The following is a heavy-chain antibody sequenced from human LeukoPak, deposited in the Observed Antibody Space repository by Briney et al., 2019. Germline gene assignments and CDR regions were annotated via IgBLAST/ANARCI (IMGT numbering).Heavy chain of an antibody. V-gene: IGHV3-23*01. D-gene: IGHD2-8*02. CDR2: ISGSGGTT. J-gene: IGHJ3*02. Sequence: GGSLRLSCAASGFTFSSYVMTWVRRAPGKGLEWVSGISGSGGTTYYADSVKGRFTISRDNSKNTLYLQMNSLRAEDTAVYYCATVGPGGWGNAFDIWGQGTMVTVSS. CDR1: GFTFSSYV. CDR3: ATVGPGGWGNAFDI.